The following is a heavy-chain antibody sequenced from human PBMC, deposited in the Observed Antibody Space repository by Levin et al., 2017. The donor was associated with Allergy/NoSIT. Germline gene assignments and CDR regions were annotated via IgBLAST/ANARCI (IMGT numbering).Heavy chain of an antibody. Sequence: GGSLRLSCAASGFTFSSYSMNWVRQAPGKGLEWVSSISSSSGYIYYADSVKGRFTISRDNAKNSLYLQMNSLRAEDTAVYYCARDRTDMYCSSTSCYSDYYYGMDVWGQGTTVTVSS. D-gene: IGHD2-2*01. J-gene: IGHJ6*02. V-gene: IGHV3-21*01. CDR1: GFTFSSYS. CDR2: ISSSSGYI. CDR3: ARDRTDMYCSSTSCYSDYYYGMDV.